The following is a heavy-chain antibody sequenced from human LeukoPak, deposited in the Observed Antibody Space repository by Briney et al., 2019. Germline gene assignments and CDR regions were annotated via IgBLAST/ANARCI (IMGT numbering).Heavy chain of an antibody. Sequence: GGSLRLSCAASGFTFSSYSMNWVRQAPGKGLEWVSSISSSSSYIYYADSVKGQFTISRDNAKNSLYLQMNSLRAEDTAVYYCARDWGYYYYYGMDVWGQGTTVTVSS. CDR3: ARDWGYYYYYGMDV. CDR2: ISSSSSYI. D-gene: IGHD3-16*01. CDR1: GFTFSSYS. J-gene: IGHJ6*02. V-gene: IGHV3-21*01.